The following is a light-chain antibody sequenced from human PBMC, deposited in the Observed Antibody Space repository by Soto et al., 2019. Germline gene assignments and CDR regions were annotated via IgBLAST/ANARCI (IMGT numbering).Light chain of an antibody. Sequence: AIQLTQSPSSLSASVGDRLTLTCRASQGVSSALGWYQQKPGKPPKLLIYGASTLVTGVPSRFSGSGSGTDFTLTIDSLQPEDFATYFCQQFNDYPPTFGGGTKVDIK. CDR1: QGVSSA. V-gene: IGKV1D-13*01. J-gene: IGKJ4*01. CDR2: GAS. CDR3: QQFNDYPPT.